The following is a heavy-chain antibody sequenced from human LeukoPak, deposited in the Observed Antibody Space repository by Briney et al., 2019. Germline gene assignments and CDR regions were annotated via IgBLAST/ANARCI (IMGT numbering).Heavy chain of an antibody. Sequence: SETLSLTCTVSGGSISSYYWSWLRQPPGKGLEWIGYIYYSGSTNYNPSLKSRVTISVDTSKNQFSLKLSSVTAADTAVYYCARNRGYSYGYYFDYWGQGTLVTVSS. D-gene: IGHD5-18*01. CDR2: IYYSGST. V-gene: IGHV4-59*01. J-gene: IGHJ4*02. CDR3: ARNRGYSYGYYFDY. CDR1: GGSISSYY.